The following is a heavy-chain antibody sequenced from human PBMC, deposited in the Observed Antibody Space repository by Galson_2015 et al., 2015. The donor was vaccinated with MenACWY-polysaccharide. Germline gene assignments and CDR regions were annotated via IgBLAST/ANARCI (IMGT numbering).Heavy chain of an antibody. D-gene: IGHD2-15*01. Sequence: LRLSCAASGFTFSSYAMSWVRQAPGEGLEWVSAITGSGGSTYYVDSVKGRFTISRDNSNNALYLQMNGLRAEDTAVYYCAKRARVVVAVWYGMDVWGQGTTVTVSS. V-gene: IGHV3-23*01. CDR2: ITGSGGST. CDR3: AKRARVVVAVWYGMDV. J-gene: IGHJ6*02. CDR1: GFTFSSYA.